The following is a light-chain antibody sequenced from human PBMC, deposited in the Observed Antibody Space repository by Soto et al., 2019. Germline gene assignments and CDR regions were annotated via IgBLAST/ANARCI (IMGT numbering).Light chain of an antibody. J-gene: IGKJ4*01. CDR1: QSVRSY. Sequence: EIVLTQSPATLSLSPGERATLSCRASQSVRSYLAWYQQKPGQAPRLLIYDASNRATGIPARLSGSVSGTDFTLTIRSLEHDDLAVYCCQQRSNWHTFGGATKVQIK. V-gene: IGKV3-11*01. CDR2: DAS. CDR3: QQRSNWHT.